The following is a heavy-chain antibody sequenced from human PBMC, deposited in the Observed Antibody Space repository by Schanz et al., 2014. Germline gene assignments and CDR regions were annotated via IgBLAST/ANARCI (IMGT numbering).Heavy chain of an antibody. CDR1: GFFFSSYA. CDR2: IGSSGGT. CDR3: ARGLIAAAGGAFDY. J-gene: IGHJ4*02. Sequence: VQLVESGGGVVQPGRSLRLSCAASGFFFSSYAMGWVRQAPGKGLEWVSTIGSSGGTNYAESVKGRFTMSRDNSKNTLYLQMNSLRAGDAAVYYCARGLIAAAGGAFDYWGQGTLVAVSA. V-gene: IGHV3-23*04. D-gene: IGHD6-13*01.